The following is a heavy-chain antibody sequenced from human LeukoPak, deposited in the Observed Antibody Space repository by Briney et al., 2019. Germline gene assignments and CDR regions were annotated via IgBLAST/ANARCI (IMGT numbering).Heavy chain of an antibody. D-gene: IGHD1-20*01. CDR1: GGSISSGGYY. CDR2: IYYSGST. J-gene: IGHJ3*02. V-gene: IGHV4-31*03. Sequence: IPSETLSLTCTVSGGSISSGGYYWSWIRQHPGKGLEWIGYIYYSGSTYYNPSLKSRVIISVDTSKNQFSLKLSSVTAADTAVYYCARDGLTGIEGLAFDIWGQGTMVTVSS. CDR3: ARDGLTGIEGLAFDI.